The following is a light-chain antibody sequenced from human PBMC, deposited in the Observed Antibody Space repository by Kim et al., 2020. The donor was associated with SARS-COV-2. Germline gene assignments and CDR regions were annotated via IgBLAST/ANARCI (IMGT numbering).Light chain of an antibody. CDR3: QTWGTVIQV. CDR1: RGYSSDA. V-gene: IGLV4-69*01. Sequence: QPVLTQPTSASASLGASVKPTCTLSRGYSSDAIAWHQQQPATGPRYLMQLNRDGSQGTGDWIPHRFSGSCSEAERYLAVSSLRSEDEADYYCQTWGTVIQVVGVGTQLTVL. CDR2: LNRDGSQ. J-gene: IGLJ3*02.